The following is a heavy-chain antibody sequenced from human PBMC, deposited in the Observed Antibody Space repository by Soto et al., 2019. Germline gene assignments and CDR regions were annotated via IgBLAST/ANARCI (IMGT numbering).Heavy chain of an antibody. CDR2: ISYDGSNK. V-gene: IGHV3-30*18. J-gene: IGHJ6*02. CDR1: GFTFSSYG. CDR3: AKAAQYYDFWSGYFGDV. D-gene: IGHD3-3*01. Sequence: VQLVESGGGVVQPGRSLRLSCAASGFTFSSYGMHWVRQAPGKGLEWVAVISYDGSNKYYADSVKGRFTISRDNSKNTLYLQMNSLRAEDTAVYYCAKAAQYYDFWSGYFGDVWGQGTTVTVSS.